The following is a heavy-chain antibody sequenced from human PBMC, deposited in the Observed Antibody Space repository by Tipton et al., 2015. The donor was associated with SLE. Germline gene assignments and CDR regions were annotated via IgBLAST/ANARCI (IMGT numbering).Heavy chain of an antibody. D-gene: IGHD3-16*01. J-gene: IGHJ6*03. CDR3: ARGRDDTLSGGMDV. CDR1: GSSLTGSY. Sequence: LRLSCTVSGSSLTGSYWSWIRQPPGKGLEWIGSISYSGSTNYNPSLKSRVTISIDTSKNQFSLKLTSVTAADTAVYYCARGRDDTLSGGMDVWGKGTTVTVSS. CDR2: ISYSGST. V-gene: IGHV4-59*12.